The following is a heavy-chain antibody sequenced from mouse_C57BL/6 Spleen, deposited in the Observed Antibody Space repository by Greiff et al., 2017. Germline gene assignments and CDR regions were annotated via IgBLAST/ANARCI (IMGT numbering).Heavy chain of an antibody. CDR1: GYTFTSYW. J-gene: IGHJ1*03. D-gene: IGHD1-1*01. Sequence: QVQLQQPGAELVMPGASVKLSCKASGYTFTSYWMHWVKQRPGQGLEWIGEIDPSDSYTNYNQKFKGKSTLTVDKSSSTAYMQLSSLTSEDSAVYYCAIYYYGSRYFDVWGTGTTVTVSS. CDR3: AIYYYGSRYFDV. CDR2: IDPSDSYT. V-gene: IGHV1-69*01.